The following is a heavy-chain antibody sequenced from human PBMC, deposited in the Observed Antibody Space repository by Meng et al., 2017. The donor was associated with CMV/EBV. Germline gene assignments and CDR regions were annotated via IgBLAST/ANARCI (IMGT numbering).Heavy chain of an antibody. D-gene: IGHD5-24*01. CDR3: ARGWWLQDLNFKY. CDR2: INPNSGGT. CDR1: GYTFTGYY. J-gene: IGHJ4*02. V-gene: IGHV1-2*02. Sequence: ASVKVSCKASGYTFTGYYMHWVRQAPGQGLEWMGWINPNSGGTNYAQKFQGRVTMTRDTSISTVYMELSRLRSDDTAVYYCARGWWLQDLNFKYWGQGTLVTVSS.